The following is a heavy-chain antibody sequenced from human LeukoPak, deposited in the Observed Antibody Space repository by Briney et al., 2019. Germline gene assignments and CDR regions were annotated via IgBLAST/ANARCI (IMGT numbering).Heavy chain of an antibody. CDR2: IYPGDSDT. V-gene: IGHV5-51*01. Sequence: GESLKISCKGSGYSFTSYWLSWVRQMPGKGLEWMGIIYPGDSDTRYSPSFQGQVTVSADKSISTAYLQWSSLKASDTAMYYCARRGYNYGYGTDYWGQGTLVTVSS. CDR1: GYSFTSYW. D-gene: IGHD5-18*01. J-gene: IGHJ4*02. CDR3: ARRGYNYGYGTDY.